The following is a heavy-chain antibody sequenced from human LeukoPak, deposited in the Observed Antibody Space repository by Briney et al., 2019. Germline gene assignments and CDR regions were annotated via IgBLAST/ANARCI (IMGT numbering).Heavy chain of an antibody. D-gene: IGHD3-9*01. CDR3: ARDFLTGYFDY. CDR1: GFTFSSYS. CDR2: ISSSGSTK. V-gene: IGHV3-48*02. J-gene: IGHJ4*02. Sequence: GGSLRLSCAASGFTFSSYSMNGVRQAPGKGLEWVSYISSSGSTKYYADSVKGRFTISRDNVKNSLFLQMNSLSDEDTAVYYCARDFLTGYFDYWGQGTLVTVSS.